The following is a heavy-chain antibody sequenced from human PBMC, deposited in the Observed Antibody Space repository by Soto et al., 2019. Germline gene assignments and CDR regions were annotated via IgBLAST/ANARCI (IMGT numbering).Heavy chain of an antibody. CDR3: AKEANDFWSGRYYFDY. Sequence: GGSLRLSCAASGFTFSSYAMSWVRQAPGKGLEWVSAISGSGGSTYYADSVKGRFTISRDNSNNTLYLQMNSLRAEDTAVYYCAKEANDFWSGRYYFDYWGQGTLVTVSS. V-gene: IGHV3-23*01. J-gene: IGHJ4*02. CDR1: GFTFSSYA. CDR2: ISGSGGST. D-gene: IGHD3-3*01.